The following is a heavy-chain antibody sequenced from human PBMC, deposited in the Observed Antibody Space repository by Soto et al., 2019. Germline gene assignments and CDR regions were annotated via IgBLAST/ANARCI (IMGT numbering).Heavy chain of an antibody. V-gene: IGHV1-46*01. CDR1: GYTFTTYY. CDR2: INPNGGST. D-gene: IGHD2-15*01. Sequence: QVQLVQSGAEVKRPGASVKVSCKASGYTFTTYYMHWVRQAPGQGLEWLGIINPNGGSTTYAQKFQGRVTMTRDTSTSTVYLELSSLRSEDTAVDYCAGAGYCSGGTCFHGNCDYWGQGTLVTVSA. CDR3: AGAGYCSGGTCFHGNCDY. J-gene: IGHJ4*02.